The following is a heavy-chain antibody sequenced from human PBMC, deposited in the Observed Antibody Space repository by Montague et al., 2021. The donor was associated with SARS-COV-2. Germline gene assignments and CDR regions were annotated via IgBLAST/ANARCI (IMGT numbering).Heavy chain of an antibody. CDR3: ARDVVAAPGTFDY. CDR1: GDSITYFY. CDR2: VSASGST. J-gene: IGHJ4*02. Sequence: SETLSLTCTVSGDSITYFYWNWIRQPAGKGLEWIGRVSASGSTNYNPSLNSRVTMSVDTSKKQFSLRLSPVTAADTAVYYCARDVVAAPGTFDYWGQGTLVTVSS. D-gene: IGHD6-13*01. V-gene: IGHV4-4*07.